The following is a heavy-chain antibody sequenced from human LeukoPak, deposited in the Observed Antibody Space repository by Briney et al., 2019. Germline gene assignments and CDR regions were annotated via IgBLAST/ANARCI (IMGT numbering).Heavy chain of an antibody. Sequence: ASVKVSCKASGYTFTNYGISWVRQAPGQGLEWMGWISAYNGNTNYAQKLQGRVTMTRDTSTSTAYMELRSLRAEDTAVYYCAKALRRVGPDIVATMGDYWGQGTLVTVSS. J-gene: IGHJ4*02. V-gene: IGHV1-18*01. CDR2: ISAYNGNT. CDR3: AKALRRVGPDIVATMGDY. CDR1: GYTFTNYG. D-gene: IGHD5-12*01.